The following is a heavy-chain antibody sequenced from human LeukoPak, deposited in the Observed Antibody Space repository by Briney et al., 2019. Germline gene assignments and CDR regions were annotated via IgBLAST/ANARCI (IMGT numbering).Heavy chain of an antibody. D-gene: IGHD3-22*01. CDR2: ISYDGSNK. V-gene: IGHV3-30*18. CDR3: AKDQPVYDSSGYFDC. J-gene: IGHJ5*01. Sequence: GGSLRLSCAASGFTFSSYGMHWVRQAPGKGLEWVAVISYDGSNKYYADSVKGRFTISRDNSKNTLYLQMNSLRAEDTAVYYCAKDQPVYDSSGYFDCWGQGTLVTVSS. CDR1: GFTFSSYG.